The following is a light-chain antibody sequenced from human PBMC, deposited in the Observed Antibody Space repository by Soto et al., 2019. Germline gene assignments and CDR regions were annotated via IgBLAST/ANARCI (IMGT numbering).Light chain of an antibody. CDR2: GAS. J-gene: IGKJ5*01. V-gene: IGKV3-20*01. CDR3: QHYSSSPPAIT. Sequence: EIVFTPSPSTPSLSPGERATLSCRARQSVTSGYLAWYQQQPNQAPRLLIYGASYRATDIPDRFSGGGSGTDFTLTISRLEPEDFAVYYCQHYSSSPPAITFGQGTRLEIK. CDR1: QSVTSGY.